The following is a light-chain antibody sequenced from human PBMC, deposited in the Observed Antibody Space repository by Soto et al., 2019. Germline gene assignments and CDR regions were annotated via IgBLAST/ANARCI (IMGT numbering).Light chain of an antibody. CDR2: AAS. J-gene: IGKJ5*01. CDR3: QQVNNYRIT. V-gene: IGKV1-9*01. Sequence: DIQLTQSPSFLSASVGDRVTITCRASQGISSYLAWYQQKPGKAPKLLIYAASTLQSGVPSRFSVSRCGTEFMLTISSLQPEYVATDYCQQVNNYRITFGHGTRREIK. CDR1: QGISSY.